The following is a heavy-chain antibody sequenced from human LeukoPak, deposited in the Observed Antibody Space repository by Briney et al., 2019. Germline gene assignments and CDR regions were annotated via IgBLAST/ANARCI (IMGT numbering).Heavy chain of an antibody. CDR3: AMYSTGRGGHGY. CDR1: GDSIGDHH. D-gene: IGHD2-8*02. Sequence: PSETLSLTWTVSGDSIGDHHWSWIRQPPGKGLEWIGYILYTGTAKYDPSLKSRVTISIDTSRNQFSLKLNSVTAADTAVYYCAMYSTGRGGHGYWGQGALITVSA. CDR2: ILYTGTA. V-gene: IGHV4-59*11. J-gene: IGHJ4*02.